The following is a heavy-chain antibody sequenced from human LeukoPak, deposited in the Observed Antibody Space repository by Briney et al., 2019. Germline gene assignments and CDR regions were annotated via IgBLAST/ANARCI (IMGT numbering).Heavy chain of an antibody. Sequence: TPSQTLSLTCTVSGGSIGTYYWSWIRQPAGKGLEWVGRIYTSGNTKYNPSLKSRVTISVDSSKNQFSLKLTSWTAADAAIYYCARDSGRRGYPEYSFDYWGQGTLVTVSS. CDR1: GGSIGTYY. J-gene: IGHJ4*02. CDR2: IYTSGNT. CDR3: ARDSGRRGYPEYSFDY. D-gene: IGHD3-10*01. V-gene: IGHV4-4*07.